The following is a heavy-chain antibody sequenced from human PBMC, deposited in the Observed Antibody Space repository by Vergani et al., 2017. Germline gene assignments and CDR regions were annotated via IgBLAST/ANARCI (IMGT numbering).Heavy chain of an antibody. J-gene: IGHJ4*02. CDR2: IYYSGST. V-gene: IGHV4-59*12. Sequence: QVQLQESGPGLVKPSETLSLTCTVSGGSISSYYWSWIRQPPGKGLEWIGYIYYSGSTNYNPSLKSRVTISVDTSKNQFSLKLSSVTAADMAVYYCARERKWLLGRGLGGPIDYWGQGTLVTVSS. CDR1: GGSISSYY. D-gene: IGHD3-22*01. CDR3: ARERKWLLGRGLGGPIDY.